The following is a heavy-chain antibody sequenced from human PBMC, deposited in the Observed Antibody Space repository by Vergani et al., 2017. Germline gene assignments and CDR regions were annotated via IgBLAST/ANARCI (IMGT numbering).Heavy chain of an antibody. CDR2: IYYSGST. J-gene: IGHJ4*02. Sequence: QLQLQESGPGLVKPSETLSLTCTVSGGSISSSSYYWGWIRQPPGKGLEWIGSIYYSGSTYYNPSLKSRVTISVDTSKNQFSLKLSSVTAADTAVYYCARFSSSWCVDYWGQGTLVTVSS. V-gene: IGHV4-39*07. CDR1: GGSISSSSYY. D-gene: IGHD6-13*01. CDR3: ARFSSSWCVDY.